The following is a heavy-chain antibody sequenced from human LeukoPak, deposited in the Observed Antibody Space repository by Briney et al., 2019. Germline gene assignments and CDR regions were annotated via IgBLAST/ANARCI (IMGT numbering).Heavy chain of an antibody. D-gene: IGHD2-2*02. CDR1: GYTFTSYG. Sequence: ASVKVSCKASGYTFTSYGISWVRQAPGQGIEWMGWISAYNGNTNYAQKLQGRVSMTTDTSTSTAYMDLRSLRSDATAVYYCARGDQLLYVWLSFDPWGQGTLVTVSS. V-gene: IGHV1-18*01. CDR2: ISAYNGNT. CDR3: ARGDQLLYVWLSFDP. J-gene: IGHJ5*02.